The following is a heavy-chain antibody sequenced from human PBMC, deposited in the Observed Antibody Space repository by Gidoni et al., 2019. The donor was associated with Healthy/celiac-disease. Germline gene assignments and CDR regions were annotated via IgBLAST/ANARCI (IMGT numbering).Heavy chain of an antibody. Sequence: EVQLVESGGGMVKPGGSLRLSCAASGFTFSSHNMNWVRQAPGKGLEWGSSISSSGSTIYYADPVKGRFTISRDNAKNSLYLQMNSLRAEDTAVYYCARVTDSSGYFGHGAFDILGQGTMVTVSS. V-gene: IGHV3-21*01. D-gene: IGHD3-22*01. CDR2: ISSSGSTI. CDR3: ARVTDSSGYFGHGAFDI. CDR1: GFTFSSHN. J-gene: IGHJ3*02.